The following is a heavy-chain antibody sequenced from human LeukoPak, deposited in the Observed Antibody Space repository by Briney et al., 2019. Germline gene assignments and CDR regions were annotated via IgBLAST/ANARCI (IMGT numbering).Heavy chain of an antibody. CDR3: AKDYDYSLDYYYGMDV. CDR1: GFTFSSYA. J-gene: IGHJ6*02. Sequence: GGSLRLSCAASGFTFSSYAMSWVRQAPGKGLEWVSAISGSGGSTYYADSVKGRFAISRDNSKNTLYLQMNSLRAEDTAVYYCAKDYDYSLDYYYGMDVWGQGTTVTVS. D-gene: IGHD2-21*01. CDR2: ISGSGGST. V-gene: IGHV3-23*01.